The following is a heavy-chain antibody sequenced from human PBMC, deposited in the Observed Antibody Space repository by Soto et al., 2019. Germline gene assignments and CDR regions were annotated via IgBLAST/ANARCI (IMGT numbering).Heavy chain of an antibody. CDR1: GFTFSSYG. Sequence: PGGSLRLSCAASGFTFSSYGMHWVRQAPGKGLEWVAVISYDGSNKYYADSVKGRFTISRDNSKNTLYLQMNSLRAEDTAVYYCAKVGYSGYDYYYYYGMDVWGQGTTVTVSS. CDR2: ISYDGSNK. CDR3: AKVGYSGYDYYYYYGMDV. D-gene: IGHD5-12*01. J-gene: IGHJ6*02. V-gene: IGHV3-30*18.